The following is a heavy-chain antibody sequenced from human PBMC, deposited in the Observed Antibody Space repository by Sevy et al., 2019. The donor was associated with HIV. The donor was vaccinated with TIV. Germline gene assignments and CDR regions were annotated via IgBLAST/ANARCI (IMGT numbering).Heavy chain of an antibody. CDR1: GFTFRTYS. CDR3: ARDFTIFGVVSGIDY. J-gene: IGHJ4*02. D-gene: IGHD3-3*01. V-gene: IGHV3-21*04. CDR2: ISDDSRYI. Sequence: GGSLRLSCAASGFTFRTYSMNWVRQAPGKGLEWLSSISDDSRYIYYSDSVKGRFTISRANAKNLLYLQMNNLVVEDTGIYYCARDFTIFGVVSGIDYWGQGNLVTVSS.